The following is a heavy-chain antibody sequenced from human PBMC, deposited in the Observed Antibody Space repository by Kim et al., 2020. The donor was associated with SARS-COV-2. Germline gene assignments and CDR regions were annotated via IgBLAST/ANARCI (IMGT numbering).Heavy chain of an antibody. D-gene: IGHD3-16*01. Sequence: SETLSLTCTVSGGSISSYYWSWIRQPPGKGLEWIGYIYYSGSTNYNPSLKSRVTISVDTSKNQFSLKLSSVTAADTAVYYCARGGGQPTYYYYYGMDVWGQGTTVTVSS. CDR2: IYYSGST. CDR3: ARGGGQPTYYYYYGMDV. J-gene: IGHJ6*02. V-gene: IGHV4-59*13. CDR1: GGSISSYY.